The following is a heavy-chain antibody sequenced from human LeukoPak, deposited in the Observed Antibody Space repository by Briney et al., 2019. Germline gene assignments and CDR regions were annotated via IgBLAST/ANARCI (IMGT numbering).Heavy chain of an antibody. CDR2: TYYRSKWYN. CDR1: GDSVFSNSS. Sequence: SQTLSLTCAISGDSVFSNSSWNWIRQSPSSGLEWLGRTYYRSKWYNDYGVSVKSRININPDTSKNHFSLQLSSVTAADTAVYYCARVNINNWHSCDYWGQGTLVTVSS. D-gene: IGHD1-1*01. V-gene: IGHV6-1*01. J-gene: IGHJ4*02. CDR3: ARVNINNWHSCDY.